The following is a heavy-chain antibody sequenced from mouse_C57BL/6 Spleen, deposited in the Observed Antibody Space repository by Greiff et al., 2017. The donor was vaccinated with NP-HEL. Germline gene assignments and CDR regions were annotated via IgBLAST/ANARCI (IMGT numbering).Heavy chain of an antibody. D-gene: IGHD2-2*01. CDR2: IDPSDSYT. J-gene: IGHJ2*01. CDR1: GYTFTSYW. V-gene: IGHV1-50*01. CDR3: ARGYYCDY. Sequence: QVQLQQPGAELVKPGASVKLSCKASGYTFTSYWMQWVKQRPGQGLEWIGEIDPSDSYTNYNQKFKGKATLTVDTSSSTAYMQLSSLTSEDSAVYYCARGYYCDYWGQGTTLTVSS.